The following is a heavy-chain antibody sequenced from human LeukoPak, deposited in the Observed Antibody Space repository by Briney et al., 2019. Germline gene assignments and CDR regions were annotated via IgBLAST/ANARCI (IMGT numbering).Heavy chain of an antibody. V-gene: IGHV3-30-3*01. CDR2: ISYDGSSK. D-gene: IGHD1-26*01. CDR1: GFTFSSYA. CDR3: ARDSTDGVIPRELHPPFDY. J-gene: IGHJ4*02. Sequence: GGSLRLSCAASGFTFSSYAMHWVRQAPGKGLEWVAVISYDGSSKYSADSVKGRFTISRDHSKNTLYLQMNSLRAEDTAVYYCARDSTDGVIPRELHPPFDYWGQGALVIVSS.